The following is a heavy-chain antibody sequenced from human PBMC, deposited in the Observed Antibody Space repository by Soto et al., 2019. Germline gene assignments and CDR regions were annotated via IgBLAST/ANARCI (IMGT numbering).Heavy chain of an antibody. J-gene: IGHJ6*02. CDR2: IKHNSGGT. CDR3: ARESSMVTTLAFYYGMDV. CDR1: GYTFTGYY. D-gene: IGHD5-18*01. Sequence: ASAQVSCNASGYTFTGYYIHSLRQHPGQGLEWMGWIKHNSGGTNYAQKFQGWVTMTRDTSIRTAYMELSRLRSDDTAVYYCARESSMVTTLAFYYGMDVWGQGTTVTVSS. V-gene: IGHV1-2*04.